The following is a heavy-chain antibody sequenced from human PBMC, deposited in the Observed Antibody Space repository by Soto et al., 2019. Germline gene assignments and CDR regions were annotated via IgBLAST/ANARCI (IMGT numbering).Heavy chain of an antibody. D-gene: IGHD2-15*01. CDR3: ARLPPIVVVVAATPRDYYYMDV. CDR2: INHSGST. CDR1: GGSFSGYY. J-gene: IGHJ6*03. V-gene: IGHV4-34*01. Sequence: QVQLQQWGAGLLKPSETLSLTCAVYGGSFSGYYWSWIRQPPGKGLEWIGEINHSGSTNYNPSLKSRVTISVDTSKYQFSLKLSSVTAADTAVYYCARLPPIVVVVAATPRDYYYMDVWGKGTTVTVSS.